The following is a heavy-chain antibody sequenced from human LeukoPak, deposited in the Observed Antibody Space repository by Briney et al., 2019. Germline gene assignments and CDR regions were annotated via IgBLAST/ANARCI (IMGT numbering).Heavy chain of an antibody. D-gene: IGHD6-19*01. Sequence: GGSLRLSCAASGFPFSSYAMNWVRQPPGKGLEWVSSISRTSGNIYYADSVKGPFTISRDNAKNSLYLQMNSLRAEDTAVYYCATEFLGAVAETGDYWGQGTLVTVSS. CDR3: ATEFLGAVAETGDY. J-gene: IGHJ4*02. CDR1: GFPFSSYA. V-gene: IGHV3-21*01. CDR2: ISRTSGNI.